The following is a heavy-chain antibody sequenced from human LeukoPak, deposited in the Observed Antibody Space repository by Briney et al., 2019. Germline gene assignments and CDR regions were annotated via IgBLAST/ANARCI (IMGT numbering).Heavy chain of an antibody. D-gene: IGHD6-13*01. CDR1: GGSISSYY. J-gene: IGHJ6*02. V-gene: IGHV4-59*01. Sequence: MSSETLSLTCTVSGGSISSYYWSWIRQPPGKGLEWIGYIYYSGSTNYNPSLKSRVTISVGTSKNQFSLKLSSVTAADTAVYYCARDSSSSRAAYYYGMDVWGQGTTVTVSS. CDR3: ARDSSSSRAAYYYGMDV. CDR2: IYYSGST.